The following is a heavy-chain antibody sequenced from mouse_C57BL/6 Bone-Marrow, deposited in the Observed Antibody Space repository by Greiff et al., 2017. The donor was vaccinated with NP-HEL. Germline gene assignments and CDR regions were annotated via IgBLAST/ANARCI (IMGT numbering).Heavy chain of an antibody. CDR2: FHPYNDDT. V-gene: IGHV1-47*01. Sequence: VNVVESGAELVKPGASVKMSCKASGYTFTTYPIEWMKQNHGKSLEWIGNFHPYNDDTKYNEKFKGKATLTVEKSSSTVYLELSRLTSDDSAVYYCARQAENWDYFDYWGQGTTLTVSS. CDR1: GYTFTTYP. CDR3: ARQAENWDYFDY. J-gene: IGHJ2*01. D-gene: IGHD4-1*01.